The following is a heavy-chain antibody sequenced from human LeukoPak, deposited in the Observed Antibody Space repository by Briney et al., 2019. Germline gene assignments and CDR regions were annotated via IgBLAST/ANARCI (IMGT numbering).Heavy chain of an antibody. J-gene: IGHJ6*03. D-gene: IGHD6-13*01. CDR3: ARDGIAAAVTQTSVSQTYYYYYYYMDV. Sequence: GGSLRLSCAASGFTFSSSGMHWVRQAPGKGLEWVTFIRYDGSYKYYADSVKGRFTISRDNSKNTLYLQMNSLRAEDTAVHYCARDGIAAAVTQTSVSQTYYYYYYYMDVWGKGTTVTVSS. V-gene: IGHV3-30*02. CDR1: GFTFSSSG. CDR2: IRYDGSYK.